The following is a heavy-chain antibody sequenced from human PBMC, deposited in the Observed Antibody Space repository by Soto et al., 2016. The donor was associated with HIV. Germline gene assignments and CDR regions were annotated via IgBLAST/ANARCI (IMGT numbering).Heavy chain of an antibody. CDR1: GGSIRRAGYY. CDR2: IYYSGST. Sequence: VQLQESGPRLVKPSQTLSLTCTVSGGSIRRAGYYWHWIRQHPGKGLEWIGFIYYSGSTDYNPSLKSRVTISVDTSKNQFSLKLNSVTAADTAVYYCAREPKSGYELGFQAGFDYWGQGALVTVSS. J-gene: IGHJ4*02. V-gene: IGHV4-31*03. D-gene: IGHD3-22*01. CDR3: AREPKSGYELGFQAGFDY.